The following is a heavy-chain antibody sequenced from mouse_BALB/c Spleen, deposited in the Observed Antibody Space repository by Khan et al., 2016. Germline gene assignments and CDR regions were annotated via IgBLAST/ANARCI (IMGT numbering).Heavy chain of an antibody. Sequence: VQLLESGPGLVAPSQSLSITCTVSGFSLTDYGVSWIRQPPGKGLEWLGVIWGGGSTYYNSALKSRLSISKDNSKSQVLLKMSSLQTDDTAMYYCAKRVWSYYYALAYWGQGTSVTVSS. CDR2: IWGGGST. CDR3: AKRVWSYYYALAY. V-gene: IGHV2-6-5*01. D-gene: IGHD2-10*01. J-gene: IGHJ4*01. CDR1: GFSLTDYG.